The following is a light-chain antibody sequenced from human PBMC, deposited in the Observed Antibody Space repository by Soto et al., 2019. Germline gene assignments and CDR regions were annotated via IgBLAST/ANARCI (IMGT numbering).Light chain of an antibody. CDR3: AAWDDSLNGVV. CDR2: DNN. V-gene: IGLV1-44*01. Sequence: QLVLTQPPSASGTPGQRVTISCSGSSSNIGSNTVNWYQLLPGKAPKLLIYDNNQRPSGVPDRFSGSKSGTSASLAISGLQSEDEAGYHCAAWDDSLNGVVFGGGTKVTVL. CDR1: SSNIGSNT. J-gene: IGLJ3*02.